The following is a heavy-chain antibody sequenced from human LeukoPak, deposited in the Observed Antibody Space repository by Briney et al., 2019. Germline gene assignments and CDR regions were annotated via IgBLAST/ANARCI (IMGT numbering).Heavy chain of an antibody. CDR1: AYSVSSSNHL. J-gene: IGHJ4*02. CDR2: IYTRGST. V-gene: IGHV4-61*02. D-gene: IGHD3-22*01. CDR3: AREQVPPSYFYDSSGYDPGPFDY. Sequence: SETLSLTCCVSAYSVSSSNHLWRCPRQPAGRGLGLTGSIYTRGSTHYNTSLKRRVTMSVDTSQNQCSLKLSSVTAADPAVYYCAREQVPPSYFYDSSGYDPGPFDYWGQGTLVTVSS.